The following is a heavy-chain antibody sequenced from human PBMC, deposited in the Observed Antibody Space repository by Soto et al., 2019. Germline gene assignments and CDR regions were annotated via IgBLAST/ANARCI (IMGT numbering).Heavy chain of an antibody. CDR1: GYTFTGYY. J-gene: IGHJ6*02. CDR2: MNPDRGNT. V-gene: IGHV1-8*02. Sequence: ASVKVSCKASGYTFTGYYMHWVRQATGQGLEWMGWMNPDRGNTGYAQKFQGRVTMTRNTSISTAYLELSSLRSEDTAVYYCARVNGGRYFDWILNYYSYTMDVWGQGTTVTVSS. D-gene: IGHD3-9*01. CDR3: ARVNGGRYFDWILNYYSYTMDV.